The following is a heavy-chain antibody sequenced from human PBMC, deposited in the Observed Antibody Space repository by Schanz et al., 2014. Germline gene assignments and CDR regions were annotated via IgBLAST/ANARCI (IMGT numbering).Heavy chain of an antibody. Sequence: QVQLVESGGGVVQPGRSLRLSCAASGFTFRSYGMHWVRQAPGKGLEWVALISYDGSSKNHADSVQGRFTISRDNSKKALYLQMNSQRAEDTGVYYCARLDSSSWYPRYWGQGTLXTVSA. CDR2: ISYDGSSK. D-gene: IGHD6-13*01. J-gene: IGHJ4*02. CDR1: GFTFRSYG. V-gene: IGHV3-33*01. CDR3: ARLDSSSWYPRY.